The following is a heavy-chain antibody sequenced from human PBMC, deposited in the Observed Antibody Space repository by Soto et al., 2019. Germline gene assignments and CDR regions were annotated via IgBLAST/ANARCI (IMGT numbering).Heavy chain of an antibody. J-gene: IGHJ4*02. V-gene: IGHV4-4*02. Sequence: LSLTCAVSGGSFTSNNWWTWVRQPPGQGLEWIGEIYRTGSTNYNPSLKSRVTISLDKSENQFSLKVTSLTAADTAVYYCASRYPGTSVDYWGQGTLVTVSS. CDR1: GGSFTSNNW. CDR3: ASRYPGTSVDY. CDR2: IYRTGST. D-gene: IGHD1-7*01.